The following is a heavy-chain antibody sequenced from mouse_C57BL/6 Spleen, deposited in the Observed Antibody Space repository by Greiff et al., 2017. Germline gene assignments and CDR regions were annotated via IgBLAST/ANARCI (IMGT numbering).Heavy chain of an antibody. J-gene: IGHJ3*01. CDR2: IDPSDSYT. CDR3: ARKDGSY. Sequence: QVQLQQPGAELVMPGASVKLSCKASGYTFTSYWMHWVKQRPGQGLEWIGEIDPSDSYTNYNQKFKGKSTLTVDISSSTAYMQLSSLTSEDSAVYYCARKDGSYWGQGTLVTVSA. D-gene: IGHD2-3*01. V-gene: IGHV1-69*01. CDR1: GYTFTSYW.